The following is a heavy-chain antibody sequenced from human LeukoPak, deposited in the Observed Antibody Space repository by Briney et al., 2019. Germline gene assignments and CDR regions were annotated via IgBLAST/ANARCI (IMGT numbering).Heavy chain of an antibody. J-gene: IGHJ4*02. CDR3: AKGYYYDSSGRGYFDY. V-gene: IGHV3-21*01. CDR2: ISSSSSYI. CDR1: GFTFSSYS. D-gene: IGHD3-22*01. Sequence: GGSLRLSRAASGFTFSSYSMNWVRQAPGKGLEWVSSISSSSSYIYYADSVKGRFTISRDNAKNSLYLQMNSLRAEDTAVYYCAKGYYYDSSGRGYFDYWGQGTLVTVSS.